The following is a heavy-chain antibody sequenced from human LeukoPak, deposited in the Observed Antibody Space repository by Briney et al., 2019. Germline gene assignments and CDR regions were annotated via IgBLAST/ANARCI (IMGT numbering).Heavy chain of an antibody. Sequence: SETLSLTCAVYGGSFSGYYWSWIRQPPGKGLEWIGEINHSGSTNYNPSLKSRVTISVDTSKNQFSLKLSSLTAADTAVYYCASQAYSTTWAADVTVFDYWGRGALVTVSS. J-gene: IGHJ4*02. V-gene: IGHV4-34*01. CDR3: ASQAYSTTWAADVTVFDY. CDR2: INHSGST. CDR1: GGSFSGYY. D-gene: IGHD6-13*01.